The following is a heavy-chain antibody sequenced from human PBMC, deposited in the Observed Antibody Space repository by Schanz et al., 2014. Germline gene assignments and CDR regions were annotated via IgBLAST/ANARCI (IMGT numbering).Heavy chain of an antibody. CDR2: INPNSGGT. CDR1: GYTFTGYS. V-gene: IGHV1-2*06. CDR3: ARDSDVSKYNLFDS. J-gene: IGHJ5*01. Sequence: QVQLVQSGAEVKKLGASVKVSCKASGYTFTGYSMHWVRQAPGQGLEWMGRINPNSGGTNYAQKFQGRVTMTRDTSISTVYMELTRLTFDDTAIYYCARDSDVSKYNLFDSWGQGTLVTVSS.